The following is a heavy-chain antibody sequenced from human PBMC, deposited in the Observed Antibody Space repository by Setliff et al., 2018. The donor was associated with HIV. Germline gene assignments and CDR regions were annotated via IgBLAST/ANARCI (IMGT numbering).Heavy chain of an antibody. Sequence: PSETLSLTCTVSGGSISTSCWSWIRQPPGKGLEWIGYIYTSGSTNYNPSLKTRVTISIDTSKNQFSLKLSSVTAADTAVYFCARGRGSSSSWPIDYWGQGTLVTVSS. V-gene: IGHV4-4*09. CDR2: IYTSGST. J-gene: IGHJ4*02. CDR1: GGSISTSC. CDR3: ARGRGSSSSWPIDY. D-gene: IGHD6-13*01.